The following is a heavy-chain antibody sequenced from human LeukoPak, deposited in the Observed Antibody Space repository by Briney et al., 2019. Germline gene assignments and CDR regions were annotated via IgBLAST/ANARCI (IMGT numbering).Heavy chain of an antibody. CDR3: ARGGGRRLIVVVPAALYYFDY. CDR2: INHSGST. D-gene: IGHD2-2*01. J-gene: IGHJ4*02. Sequence: SETLPLTCTVSGGSISSSSYYWSWIRQPPGKGLEWIGEINHSGSTNYNPSLKSRVTISVDTSKNQFSLKLSSVTAADTAVYYCARGGGRRLIVVVPAALYYFDYWGQGTLVTVSS. V-gene: IGHV4-39*07. CDR1: GGSISSSSYY.